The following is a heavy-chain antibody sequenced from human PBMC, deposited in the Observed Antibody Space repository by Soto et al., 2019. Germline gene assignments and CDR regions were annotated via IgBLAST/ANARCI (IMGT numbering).Heavy chain of an antibody. CDR2: IYSGGST. CDR3: ARDGLRFGELLAY. D-gene: IGHD3-10*01. J-gene: IGHJ4*02. Sequence: EVQLVESGGGLIQPGGPLRLSCAASGFTVSSNYMSWVRQAPGKGLEWVSVIYSGGSTYYADSVKGRFTISRDNSKNTLYLQMNSLRAEDTAVHYCARDGLRFGELLAYWGQGTLVTVSS. V-gene: IGHV3-53*01. CDR1: GFTVSSNY.